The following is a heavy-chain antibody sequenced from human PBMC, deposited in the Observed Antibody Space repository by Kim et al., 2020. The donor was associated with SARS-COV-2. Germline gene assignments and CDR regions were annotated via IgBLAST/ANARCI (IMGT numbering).Heavy chain of an antibody. Sequence: SVKGRFTISRDNSKNTLYLQMNSLRAEDTAVYYCAKDSAYSSSWYEAFDIWGQGTMVTVSS. D-gene: IGHD6-13*01. CDR3: AKDSAYSSSWYEAFDI. J-gene: IGHJ3*02. V-gene: IGHV3-30*02.